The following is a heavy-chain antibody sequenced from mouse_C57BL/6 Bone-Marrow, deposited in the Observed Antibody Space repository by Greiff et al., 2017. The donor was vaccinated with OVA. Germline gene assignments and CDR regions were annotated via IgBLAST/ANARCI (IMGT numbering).Heavy chain of an antibody. D-gene: IGHD2-10*02. CDR2: INPYNGGT. CDR3: ARTGYGNLDD. J-gene: IGHJ2*01. Sequence: VQLKESGPVLVKPGASVKMSCKASGYTFTDYYMNWVKQSHGKSLEWIGVINPYNGGTSYNQKFKGKATLTVDKSSSTAYMELNSLTSEDSAVYYCARTGYGNLDDWGQGTTLTVSS. CDR1: GYTFTDYY. V-gene: IGHV1-19*01.